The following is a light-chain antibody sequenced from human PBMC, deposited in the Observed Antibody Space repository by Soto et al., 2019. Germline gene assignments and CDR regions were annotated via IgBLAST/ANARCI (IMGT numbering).Light chain of an antibody. J-gene: IGKJ4*01. Sequence: DVQLTQSPSTLSASVGDRVAITCQASQNIVNYLNWFLHRPGKAPQLLISDASHLEPGVPSRFSRQKSVTDFTIIINILEPEDFAICCCQQYEELVLTFGGGTRV. CDR2: DAS. CDR1: QNIVNY. CDR3: QQYEELVLT. V-gene: IGKV1-33*01.